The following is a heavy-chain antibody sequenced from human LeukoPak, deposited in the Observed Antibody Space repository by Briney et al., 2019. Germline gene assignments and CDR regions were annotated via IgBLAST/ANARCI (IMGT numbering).Heavy chain of an antibody. J-gene: IGHJ4*02. Sequence: PGGSLRLSCAASGFTFSSYWMSWVRQAPGKGLEWVASIKQDGSEKYYVDSVKGRFTISRDNSKNSLYLQMNSLRAEDTAVYYCAREEHDYGDYFDYWGQGTLVTVSS. D-gene: IGHD4-17*01. CDR3: AREEHDYGDYFDY. V-gene: IGHV3-7*01. CDR1: GFTFSSYW. CDR2: IKQDGSEK.